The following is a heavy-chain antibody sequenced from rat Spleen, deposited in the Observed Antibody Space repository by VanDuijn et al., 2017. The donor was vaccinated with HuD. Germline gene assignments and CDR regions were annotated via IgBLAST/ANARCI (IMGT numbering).Heavy chain of an antibody. D-gene: IGHD1-12*03. Sequence: QVQLKESGPGLVQPSQTLSLTCTVSGFSLNNYGVIWVRQPPGKGLDWMGVIWGDGNSNFNSALKSRLSISRDTSKSQVFLKMNNLQSEDTAMYFCASQYYYDGNYRDYWGQGVMVTVSS. CDR2: IWGDGNS. CDR3: ASQYYYDGNYRDY. V-gene: IGHV2S61*01. CDR1: GFSLNNYG. J-gene: IGHJ2*01.